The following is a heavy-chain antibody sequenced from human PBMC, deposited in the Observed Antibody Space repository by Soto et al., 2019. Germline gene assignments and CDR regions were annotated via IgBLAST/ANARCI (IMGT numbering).Heavy chain of an antibody. CDR3: YINGY. CDR2: FYYSGSP. CDR1: GDSIRSSSHY. V-gene: IGHV4-39*01. Sequence: QLQLQESGPGLVKPSETLSLTCTVSGDSIRSSSHYWAWNRQPPGKGLEWIGGFYYSGSPYYNPSLHSRVTMSVDTSKNLFSLNLNSVTAADTAVYYCYINGYWGQGTLVTVSS. J-gene: IGHJ4*02. D-gene: IGHD2-8*01.